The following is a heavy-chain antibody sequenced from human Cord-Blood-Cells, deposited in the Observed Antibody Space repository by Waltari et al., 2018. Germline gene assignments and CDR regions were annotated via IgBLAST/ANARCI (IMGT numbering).Heavy chain of an antibody. CDR2: INHSGST. CDR1: GGSFSGYY. J-gene: IGHJ6*02. D-gene: IGHD3-3*01. CDR3: AVCDFWSGYSASMDV. V-gene: IGHV4-34*01. Sequence: QVQLQQWGAGLLKPSETLSLTCAAYGGSFSGYYWSWIRQPPGKGLEWIGEINHSGSTNYNPSLKSRVTISVDTSKNQFSLKLSSVTAADTAVYYCAVCDFWSGYSASMDVWGQGTTVTVSS.